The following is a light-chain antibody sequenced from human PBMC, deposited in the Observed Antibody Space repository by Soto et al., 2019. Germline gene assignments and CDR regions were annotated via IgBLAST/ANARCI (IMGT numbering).Light chain of an antibody. CDR1: QGISSY. J-gene: IGKJ4*01. CDR3: QQFNSYPLT. CDR2: AAS. V-gene: IGKV1-9*01. Sequence: DIQLTQSPSFLSASVGDRVTITCRASQGISSYLAWYQQKPGKAPKFLIYAASTLQSGVPSGFSGGGSGTEFTLTISSLQPEDVATYYCQQFNSYPLTFGGGTEVEIK.